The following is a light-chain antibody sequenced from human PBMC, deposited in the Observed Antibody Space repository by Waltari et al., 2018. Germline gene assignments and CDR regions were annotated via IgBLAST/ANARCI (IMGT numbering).Light chain of an antibody. Sequence: IQVTQSPSTLSASVGDRVTITCRATQSISNWLAWYQQKPGKAPKLLIYKASTLESGVPSTFSGSGSGTEFSLTISSLQPDDFATYFCQQYNNYTPKTFGQGTKVDIK. CDR1: QSISNW. CDR2: KAS. J-gene: IGKJ1*01. CDR3: QQYNNYTPKT. V-gene: IGKV1-5*01.